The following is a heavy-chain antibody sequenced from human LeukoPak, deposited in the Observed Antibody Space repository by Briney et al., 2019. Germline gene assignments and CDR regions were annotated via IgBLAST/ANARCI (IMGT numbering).Heavy chain of an antibody. CDR1: GGSISSSSYY. V-gene: IGHV4-39*01. CDR2: IYYSGST. D-gene: IGHD3-16*02. Sequence: SETLSLTCTVSGGSISSSSYYWGWIRQPPGKGLEWIGSIYYSGSTYYNPSLKSRVTISADTSKNQFSLKLSSVTAADTAVYYCARHVWGSYRYFDNWGQGTLVTVSS. CDR3: ARHVWGSYRYFDN. J-gene: IGHJ4*02.